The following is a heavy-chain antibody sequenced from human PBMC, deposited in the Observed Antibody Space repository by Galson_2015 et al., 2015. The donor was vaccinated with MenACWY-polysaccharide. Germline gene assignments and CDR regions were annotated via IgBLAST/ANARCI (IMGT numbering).Heavy chain of an antibody. Sequence: SVKVSCKASGYTFTGCFMHWIRQAPGQGLEWMGWINPNSGATDYAQKFQGRVTMTRDTSINTAYMELSRLRSDDTTVYYCARVPTYQMPGRNWFAPWGQGTLVTVSS. CDR3: ARVPTYQMPGRNWFAP. D-gene: IGHD3-10*01. J-gene: IGHJ5*02. CDR2: INPNSGAT. CDR1: GYTFTGCF. V-gene: IGHV1-2*02.